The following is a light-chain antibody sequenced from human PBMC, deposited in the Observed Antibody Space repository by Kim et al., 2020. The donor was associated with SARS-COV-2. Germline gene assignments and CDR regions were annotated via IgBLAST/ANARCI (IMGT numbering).Light chain of an antibody. J-gene: IGLJ3*02. Sequence: HTPTRTYTGNSNNVGNEGAAWLQQHQGHPPKLLSDRNHNRPSGISERFSASRSGNTASLTITGLQPEDEADYYCSAWDSSLTGWVFGGGTKLTVL. CDR2: RNH. CDR1: SNNVGNEG. V-gene: IGLV10-54*01. CDR3: SAWDSSLTGWV.